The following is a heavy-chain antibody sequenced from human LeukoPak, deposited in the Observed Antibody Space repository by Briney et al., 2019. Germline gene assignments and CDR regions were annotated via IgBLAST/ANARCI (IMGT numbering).Heavy chain of an antibody. V-gene: IGHV1-69*01. J-gene: IGHJ4*02. CDR1: GGTFSSYA. D-gene: IGHD6-13*01. CDR2: IIPIFGTA. CDR3: AIGKGEQQLENYFDY. Sequence: ASVKVSCKASGGTFSSYAISWVRQAPGQGLEWMGGIIPIFGTANYAQKFQGRVTITADESTSTAYMELSSLRSEDTAVYYCAIGKGEQQLENYFDYWGQGTLVTVSS.